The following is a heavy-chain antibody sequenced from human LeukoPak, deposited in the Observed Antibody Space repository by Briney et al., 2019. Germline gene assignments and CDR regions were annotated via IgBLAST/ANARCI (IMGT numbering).Heavy chain of an antibody. Sequence: SQTLSLTCAISGDSVSSNSAAWNWIRQSPSRGLEWLGRTYYRSKWYNDYAVSVKSRITINPDTSKNQFSLQLNSVTPEDTAVYYCARGHPLVGATSSDAFDIWGQGTMVTVSS. V-gene: IGHV6-1*01. CDR2: TYYRSKWYN. CDR1: GDSVSSNSAA. J-gene: IGHJ3*02. D-gene: IGHD1-26*01. CDR3: ARGHPLVGATSSDAFDI.